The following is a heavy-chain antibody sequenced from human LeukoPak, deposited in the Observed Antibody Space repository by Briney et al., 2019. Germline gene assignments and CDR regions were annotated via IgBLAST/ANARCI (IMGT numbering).Heavy chain of an antibody. D-gene: IGHD6-13*01. V-gene: IGHV3-30*04. J-gene: IGHJ4*02. CDR3: VKGRISEDGLDF. CDR2: ISNDGSKK. CDR1: GFTFSGYS. Sequence: PGGSLRLSCTASGFTFSGYSFHWVRQAPGKGLEWVAVISNDGSKKYYADSVQGRFTISRDNSKNMLYLQMNSLRAEDTAVYYCVKGRISEDGLDFWGQGTLVTVSS.